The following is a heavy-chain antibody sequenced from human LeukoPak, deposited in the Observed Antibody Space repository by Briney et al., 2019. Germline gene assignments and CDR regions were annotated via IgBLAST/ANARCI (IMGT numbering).Heavy chain of an antibody. V-gene: IGHV3-33*01. CDR2: IWYDGNNK. CDR3: ARDTNYYDSSGYYPTTDY. Sequence: GGSLRLSCTASGFTFSTYGIHWVRQAPGKGLEWVAVIWYDGNNKWYADSVKGRFTVSRDNSKNTLYLQMNSLRAEDTAVYYCARDTNYYDSSGYYPTTDYWGQGTLVTVSS. D-gene: IGHD3-22*01. J-gene: IGHJ4*02. CDR1: GFTFSTYG.